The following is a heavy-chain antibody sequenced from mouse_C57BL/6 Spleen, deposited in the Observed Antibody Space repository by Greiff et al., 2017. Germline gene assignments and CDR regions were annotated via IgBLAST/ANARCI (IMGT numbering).Heavy chain of an antibody. D-gene: IGHD2-4*01. V-gene: IGHV2-5*01. CDR2: IWRGGST. CDR1: GFSLTSYG. CDR3: AKSVIYYDSYAMDD. Sequence: QVQLQQSGPGLVQPSQSLSITCTVSGFSLTSYGVHWVRQSPGKGLEWLGVIWRGGSTDYNAAFMSRLSITKDNSKSQVFFKMNSLQADDTAIYYCAKSVIYYDSYAMDDWGQGTSVTVSS. J-gene: IGHJ4*01.